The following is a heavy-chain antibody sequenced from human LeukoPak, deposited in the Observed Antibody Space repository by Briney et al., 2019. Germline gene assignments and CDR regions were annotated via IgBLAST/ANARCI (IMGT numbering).Heavy chain of an antibody. CDR3: ARAPHYYGSNGYYSFDY. D-gene: IGHD3-22*01. J-gene: IGHJ4*02. V-gene: IGHV4-31*03. Sequence: SETLSLTCTVSGGPISSGGYYWSWIRQHPGKGLEWIGYIYYGGSTYYNPSLKSRITISLDTSKNQFSLNLSSVTAADTAVYFCARAPHYYGSNGYYSFDYWGQGTLVTVSS. CDR1: GGPISSGGYY. CDR2: IYYGGST.